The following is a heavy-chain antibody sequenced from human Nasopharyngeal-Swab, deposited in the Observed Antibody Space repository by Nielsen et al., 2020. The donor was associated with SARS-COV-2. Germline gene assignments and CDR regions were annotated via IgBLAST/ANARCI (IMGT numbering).Heavy chain of an antibody. D-gene: IGHD2/OR15-2a*01. J-gene: IGHJ4*02. V-gene: IGHV3-23*01. CDR2: ISGSGDISGSGGST. CDR3: AKDLGGPYFF. Sequence: WIRQPPGKGLEWVAAISGSGDISGSGGSTYYADSVKGRFTISRDNSKNTLSLQMNGLGAEDTAVYYCAKDLGGPYFFWGQGTLVTVSS.